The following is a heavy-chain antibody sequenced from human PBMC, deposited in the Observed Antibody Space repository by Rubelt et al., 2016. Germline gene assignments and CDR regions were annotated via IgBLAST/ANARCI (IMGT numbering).Heavy chain of an antibody. V-gene: IGHV3-74*01. Sequence: EVQLVESGGGLVQPGGSLRLSCAASGFTFSSYWMHWVRQAPGKGLVWVSRINSDGSSTSYADSVKGRFTISRDNAKNTRYLQMNSLRAEDTAVYYCAREAYYYDSSGYYYRDAFDIWGQGTMVTVSS. CDR3: AREAYYYDSSGYYYRDAFDI. J-gene: IGHJ3*02. CDR2: INSDGSST. CDR1: GFTFSSYW. D-gene: IGHD3-22*01.